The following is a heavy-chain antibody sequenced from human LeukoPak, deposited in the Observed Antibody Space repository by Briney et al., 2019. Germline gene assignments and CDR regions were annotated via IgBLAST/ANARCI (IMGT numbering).Heavy chain of an antibody. CDR3: ARGRKRSGYYYDSSGSNPFDY. CDR1: GGSFSGYY. D-gene: IGHD3-22*01. J-gene: IGHJ4*02. V-gene: IGHV4-34*01. CDR2: INHSGST. Sequence: LETLSLTCAVYGGSFSGYYWSWIRQPPGKGLEWIGEINHSGSTNYNPSLKSRVTISVDTSKNQFSLKLSSVTAADTAVYYCARGRKRSGYYYDSSGSNPFDYWGQGTLVTVSS.